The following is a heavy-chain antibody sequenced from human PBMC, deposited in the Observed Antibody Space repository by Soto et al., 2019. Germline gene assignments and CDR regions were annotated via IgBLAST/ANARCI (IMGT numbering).Heavy chain of an antibody. Sequence: PSETLSLTCTVSGGSISSGGYYWSWIRQHPGKGLEWTGYIYYSGSTYYNPSLKSRVTISVDTSKNQFSLKLSSVTAADTAVYYCARELRFGEDYYGMDVWGQGTTVTVSS. V-gene: IGHV4-31*03. D-gene: IGHD3-10*01. CDR3: ARELRFGEDYYGMDV. J-gene: IGHJ6*02. CDR2: IYYSGST. CDR1: GGSISSGGYY.